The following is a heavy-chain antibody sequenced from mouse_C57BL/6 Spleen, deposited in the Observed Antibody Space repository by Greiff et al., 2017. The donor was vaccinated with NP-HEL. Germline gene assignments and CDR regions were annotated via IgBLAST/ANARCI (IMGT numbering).Heavy chain of an antibody. D-gene: IGHD2-2*01. CDR1: GFTFSDYG. Sequence: DVHLVESGGGLVKPGGSLKLSCAASGFTFSDYGMHWVRQAPEKGLEWVAYISSGSSTIYYADTVKGRFTISRDNAKNTLFLQMTSLRSEDTAMYYCARLVTTAGAMDYWGQGTSVTVSS. CDR3: ARLVTTAGAMDY. V-gene: IGHV5-17*01. CDR2: ISSGSSTI. J-gene: IGHJ4*01.